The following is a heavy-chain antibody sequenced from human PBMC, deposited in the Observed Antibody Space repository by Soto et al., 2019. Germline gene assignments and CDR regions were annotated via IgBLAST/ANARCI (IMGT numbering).Heavy chain of an antibody. CDR3: ARATGTLRSRNCDY. V-gene: IGHV4-31*03. D-gene: IGHD1-1*01. CDR1: GGSISTVGHY. Sequence: SETLSLTCSVSGGSISTVGHYWTWIRQPPGKGLEWIGSIYHTGSTYYSKSLRSRLTMSVDTSKSQFSLRLSSVTAADTAVYYCARATGTLRSRNCDYWGQGSLVTVSS. J-gene: IGHJ4*02. CDR2: IYHTGST.